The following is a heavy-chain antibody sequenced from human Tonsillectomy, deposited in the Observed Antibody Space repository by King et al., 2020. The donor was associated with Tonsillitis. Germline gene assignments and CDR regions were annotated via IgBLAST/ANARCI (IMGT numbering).Heavy chain of an antibody. V-gene: IGHV3-15*01. CDR1: GFTFSDAW. CDR2: IKTKGDGGTT. Sequence: VQLVESGGGLVKPGGSLRLSCAASGFTFSDAWMTWVRQAPGKGLEWVGLIKTKGDGGTTEYAAPVKGRFTISRDDSKSTLYLQMNSLKTEDTAVYYCTTSGSYPQSRDYWGQGTLVAISS. CDR3: TTSGSYPQSRDY. J-gene: IGHJ4*02. D-gene: IGHD1-26*01.